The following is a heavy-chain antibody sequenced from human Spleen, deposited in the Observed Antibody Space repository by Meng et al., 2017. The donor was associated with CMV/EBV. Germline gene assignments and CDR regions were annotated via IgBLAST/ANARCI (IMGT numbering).Heavy chain of an antibody. D-gene: IGHD6-13*01. Sequence: GESLKISCAASGFNLGNMHWVRQAPGEGLEWVSSVSSSSKSIEYADSVKGRFTISRDNAKDSLFLHMRSLRVEDTAIYYCARIGTRTRRIATPRSQTYHYLDYWGQGTQVTVSS. J-gene: IGHJ4*02. CDR1: GFNLGN. CDR2: VSSSSKSI. V-gene: IGHV3-21*01. CDR3: ARIGTRTRRIATPRSQTYHYLDY.